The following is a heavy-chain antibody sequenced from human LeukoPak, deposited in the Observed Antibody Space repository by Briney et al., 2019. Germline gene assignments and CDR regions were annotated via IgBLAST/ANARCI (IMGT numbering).Heavy chain of an antibody. J-gene: IGHJ4*02. CDR1: GFTFENYW. D-gene: IGHD5-18*01. CDR2: IKQDGSVQ. Sequence: GGSLRLSCVASGFTFENYWMSWIRQAPGKGPEWVAHIKQDGSVQHYLDSVKGRFTISRDNAKNSTVLQMSSLRDDDTAVYYCARWAGVTDYWGQGTLVTVSS. V-gene: IGHV3-7*01. CDR3: ARWAGVTDY.